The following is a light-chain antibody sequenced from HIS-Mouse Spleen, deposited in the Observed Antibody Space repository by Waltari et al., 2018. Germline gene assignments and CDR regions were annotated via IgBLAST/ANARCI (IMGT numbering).Light chain of an antibody. CDR2: GAS. Sequence: EIVLTQSPGTLSLSPVERTTLSCRASQSVSSSYLACYQQKPGQAPRLLIYGASSRATGIPDRFSGSGSGTDFTLTISRLEPEDFAVYYCQQYGSLFTFGPGTKVDIK. CDR1: QSVSSSY. V-gene: IGKV3-20*01. CDR3: QQYGSLFT. J-gene: IGKJ3*01.